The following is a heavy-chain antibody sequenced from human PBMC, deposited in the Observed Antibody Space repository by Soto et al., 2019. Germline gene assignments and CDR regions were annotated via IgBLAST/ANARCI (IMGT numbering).Heavy chain of an antibody. CDR1: GGSISSGGYY. D-gene: IGHD3-22*01. Sequence: SETLSLTCTVSGGSISSGGYYWSWIRQHPGKGLEWIGYIYYSGSTYYNPSLKSRVTISVDTSKNQFSLKLSSVTAADTAIYYCVRTTYFSDSSVYTRFFDYWGQGTLVTVSS. CDR2: IYYSGST. CDR3: VRTTYFSDSSVYTRFFDY. J-gene: IGHJ4*02. V-gene: IGHV4-31*03.